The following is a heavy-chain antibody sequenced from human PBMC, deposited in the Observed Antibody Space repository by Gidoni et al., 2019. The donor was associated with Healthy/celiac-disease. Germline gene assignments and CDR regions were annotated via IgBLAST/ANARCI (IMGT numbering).Heavy chain of an antibody. CDR2: IIPIFGTA. J-gene: IGHJ3*02. Sequence: QVQLVQSGAEVKKPGSSVKVSCKASGGTFSSYAISWVRQAPGQGLEWMGGIIPIFGTANYAQKFQGRVTITADESTSTAYMELSSLRSEDTAVYYCARDLSYYYDSSGYFTPGSAFDIWGQGTMVTVSS. V-gene: IGHV1-69*01. D-gene: IGHD3-22*01. CDR3: ARDLSYYYDSSGYFTPGSAFDI. CDR1: GGTFSSYA.